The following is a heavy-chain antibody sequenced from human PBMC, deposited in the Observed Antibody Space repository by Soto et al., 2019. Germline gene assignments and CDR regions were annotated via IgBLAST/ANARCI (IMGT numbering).Heavy chain of an antibody. CDR1: GGSISSYY. CDR2: NYYSGST. CDR3: ARDRIAVAQRGDYNWFDP. Sequence: PSETLSLTRTVSGGSISSYYWSWIRQPPGKGLEWIGYNYYSGSTNYNPSIKSRVTISVDTSKNQFSLKLSSVTAADTAVYYCARDRIAVAQRGDYNWFDPWGQGTLVTVSS. J-gene: IGHJ5*02. V-gene: IGHV4-59*01. D-gene: IGHD6-19*01.